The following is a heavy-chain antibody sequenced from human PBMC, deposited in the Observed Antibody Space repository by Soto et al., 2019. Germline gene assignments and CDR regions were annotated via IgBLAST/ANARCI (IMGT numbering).Heavy chain of an antibody. CDR2: IKQDGSEK. CDR3: AGAHIGTYLLFGY. CDR1: GFTFGSDW. J-gene: IGHJ4*02. D-gene: IGHD1-26*01. V-gene: IGHV3-7*04. Sequence: GGSLRLSCAASGFTFGSDWMSWVRQAPGKGLEWVANIKQDGSEKYYVDSVKGRFTISRDNAKNSLFLQMNSLRAEDTAVYYCAGAHIGTYLLFGYWGQGTLVTVSS.